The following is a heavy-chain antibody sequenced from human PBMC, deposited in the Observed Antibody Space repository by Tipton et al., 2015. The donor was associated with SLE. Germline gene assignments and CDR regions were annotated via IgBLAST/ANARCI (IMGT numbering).Heavy chain of an antibody. CDR1: GGSITDFY. D-gene: IGHD6-13*01. Sequence: TLSLTCSVSGGSITDFYWSWLRKPPGKGLQWIGFMFYIGNSEYNPSLKSRVAISIDTSRSQFSLNLTSVTAADTAVYFCARLQGNYYYFMDVWGVGITVTVSS. CDR3: ARLQGNYYYFMDV. V-gene: IGHV4-59*12. CDR2: MFYIGNS. J-gene: IGHJ6*03.